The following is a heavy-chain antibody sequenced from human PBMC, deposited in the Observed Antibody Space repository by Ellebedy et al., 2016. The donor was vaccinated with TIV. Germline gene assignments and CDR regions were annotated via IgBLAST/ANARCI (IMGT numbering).Heavy chain of an antibody. D-gene: IGHD2-2*02. CDR3: PKSISSYTTGGWFDP. CDR2: ISWNSGSI. J-gene: IGHJ5*02. CDR1: GFTFDDSA. V-gene: IGHV3-9*01. Sequence: SLKISCAASGFTFDDSAMHWVRQVPGEGLEWVSGISWNSGSIGYADSVKGRFTISRVNAKHPLYLQMNSLRAEDTALYYCPKSISSYTTGGWFDPWGQGTLVTVSS.